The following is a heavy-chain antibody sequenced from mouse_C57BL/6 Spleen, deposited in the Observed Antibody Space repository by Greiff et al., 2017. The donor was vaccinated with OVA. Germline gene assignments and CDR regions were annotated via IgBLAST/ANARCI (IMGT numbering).Heavy chain of an antibody. J-gene: IGHJ3*01. CDR2: LDPSDSYT. D-gene: IGHD3-3*01. CDR1: GYTFTSYW. Sequence: VHVKQPGAELVMPGASVKLSCKASGYTFTSYWMHWVKQRPGQGLEWIGELDPSDSYTNYNQKFKGKSTLTVDKSSSTAYMQLSSLTSEDSAVYYCARRDEYWGQGTLVTVSA. V-gene: IGHV1-69*01. CDR3: ARRDEY.